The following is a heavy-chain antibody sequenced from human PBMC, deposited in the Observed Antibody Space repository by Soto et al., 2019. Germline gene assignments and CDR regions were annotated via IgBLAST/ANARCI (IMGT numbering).Heavy chain of an antibody. CDR2: IKQDGSER. D-gene: IGHD3-22*01. Sequence: GGSLRLSCAASGFTFSTYWMSWVRQAPGKGLEWVASIKQDGSERYYVDSVKGRFTISRDNAKNSLYLQMNSLRAEDTAVYYCARMWLFNPFDYWGQGTLVTVSS. V-gene: IGHV3-7*01. CDR1: GFTFSTYW. CDR3: ARMWLFNPFDY. J-gene: IGHJ4*02.